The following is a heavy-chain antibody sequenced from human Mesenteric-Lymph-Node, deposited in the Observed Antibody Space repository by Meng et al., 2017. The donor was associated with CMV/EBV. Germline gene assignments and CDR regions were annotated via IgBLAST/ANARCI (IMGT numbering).Heavy chain of an antibody. V-gene: IGHV4-34*01. D-gene: IGHD3-3*01. CDR1: GGSINSYD. Sequence: ESLKISCTVSGGSINSYDWSWIRQPPRKGLEWIGEINHSGRTNYNPSLKSRVTISVDTSKNQFSLKLSSVTAADTAVYYCARGRVEGDYYGMDVWGQGTTVTVSS. J-gene: IGHJ6*02. CDR3: ARGRVEGDYYGMDV. CDR2: INHSGRT.